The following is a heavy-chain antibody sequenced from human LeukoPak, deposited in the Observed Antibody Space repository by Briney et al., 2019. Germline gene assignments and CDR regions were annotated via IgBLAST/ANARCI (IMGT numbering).Heavy chain of an antibody. CDR2: ISGSGGST. CDR3: ARRQWLSPNYKHDAFDI. CDR1: GFTFSSYA. V-gene: IGHV3-23*01. Sequence: GGSLRLSCAASGFTFSSYAMSWVRQAPGKGLEWVSAISGSGGSTYYADSVKGRFTISRDNSKNTLYLQMNSLRAEDTAVYYCARRQWLSPNYKHDAFDIWGQGTMVTVSS. D-gene: IGHD3-22*01. J-gene: IGHJ3*02.